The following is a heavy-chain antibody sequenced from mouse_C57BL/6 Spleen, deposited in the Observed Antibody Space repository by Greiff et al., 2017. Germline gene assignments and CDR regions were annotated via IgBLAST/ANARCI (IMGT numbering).Heavy chain of an antibody. CDR3: ARGGNYVNYYAMDD. D-gene: IGHD2-1*01. J-gene: IGHJ4*01. V-gene: IGHV8-12*01. CDR1: GFSLSTSGMG. CDR2: IYWDDDK. Sequence: QVTLKESGPGILQSSQTLSLTCSFSGFSLSTSGMGVSWIRQPSGKGLEWLAHIYWDDDKRYNPSLKSRLTISKDTSRNQVFLKITSVDTADTATYYCARGGNYVNYYAMDDWGQGTSVTVSS.